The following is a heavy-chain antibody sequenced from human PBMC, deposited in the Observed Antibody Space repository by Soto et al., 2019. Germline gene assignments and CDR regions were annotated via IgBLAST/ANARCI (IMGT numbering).Heavy chain of an antibody. V-gene: IGHV4-31*03. J-gene: IGHJ5*01. Sequence: PSETLSLTCTVSGGSISSGGYYWSWIHQHPGTGLEWIGHISYSGSTYYNTDSVKGRFTISRDNSKNTLYLQMNSLRDEDTAIYYCAKDRKETGSPDWFDSWGQGTLVTVSS. CDR3: AKDRKETGSPDWFDS. CDR1: GGSISSGGYY. CDR2: ISYSGST. D-gene: IGHD1-26*01.